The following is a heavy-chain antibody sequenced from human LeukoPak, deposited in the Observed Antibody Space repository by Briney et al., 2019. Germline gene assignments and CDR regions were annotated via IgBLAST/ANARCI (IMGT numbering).Heavy chain of an antibody. CDR1: GGTFSSYA. Sequence: GSSVKVSCKASGGTFSSYAISWVRQAPGQGLEWMGRIIPILGIANYAQKFQGRVTITADKSTSTAYMELSSLRSEDTAVYYCARDLRSKNYYGSGSYSNYGMGVWGQGTTVTVSS. J-gene: IGHJ6*02. CDR3: ARDLRSKNYYGSGSYSNYGMGV. D-gene: IGHD3-10*01. CDR2: IIPILGIA. V-gene: IGHV1-69*04.